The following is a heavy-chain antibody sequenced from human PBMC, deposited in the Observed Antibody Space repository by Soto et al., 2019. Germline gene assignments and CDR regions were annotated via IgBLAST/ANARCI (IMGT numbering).Heavy chain of an antibody. CDR3: ARLGYCSSTFCHRYCDYGNVV. CDR2: IWYDGSNK. J-gene: IGHJ6*02. V-gene: IGHV3-33*01. CDR1: GFTFSSYG. Sequence: GVCLRLSCAASGFTFSSYGMHWVRQAPGKGLEWVAVIWYDGSNKYYADSVKGRFTISRDNSKNTLYLQMNSLRAEDTAVYYCARLGYCSSTFCHRYCDYGNVVCGQATTVTAS. D-gene: IGHD2-2*01.